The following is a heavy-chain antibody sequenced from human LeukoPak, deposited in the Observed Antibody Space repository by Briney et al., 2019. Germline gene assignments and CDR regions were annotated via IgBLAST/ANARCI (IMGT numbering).Heavy chain of an antibody. J-gene: IGHJ4*02. V-gene: IGHV1-69*05. CDR3: ARKALNLGALGY. CDR2: IIPIFGTA. CDR1: GGTFSSYA. Sequence: ASVKVSCKASGGTFSSYAISWVRQAPGQGLEWMGGIIPIFGTANYAQKFQGRVTMTTDTSTSTAYLELRSLRSDDTAVYYCARKALNLGALGYWGQGTLVTVSS. D-gene: IGHD3-16*01.